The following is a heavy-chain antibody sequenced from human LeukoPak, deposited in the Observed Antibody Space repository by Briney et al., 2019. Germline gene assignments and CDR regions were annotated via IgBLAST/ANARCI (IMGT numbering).Heavy chain of an antibody. CDR1: GFSFSSNA. V-gene: IGHV3-64*02. CDR2: ININGDAT. J-gene: IGHJ3*02. CDR3: AREEYTSGVGAFDI. D-gene: IGHD5-18*01. Sequence: PGRSLRLSCAASGFSFSSNAMHWVRQAPGKGLEFVSGININGDATYYADSVKGRFTISRDSSKNTVFLQMGSLRADDMALYYCAREEYTSGVGAFDIWGQGTMVTVSS.